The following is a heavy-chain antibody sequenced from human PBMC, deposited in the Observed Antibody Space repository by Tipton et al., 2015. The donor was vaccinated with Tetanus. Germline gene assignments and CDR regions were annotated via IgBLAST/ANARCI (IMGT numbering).Heavy chain of an antibody. Sequence: TLSLTCTVSGGSISSYYWGWIRQPAGKGLEWIGRFYTSGSTNYNPSLKSRVTMSVDTSKNQFSLKLSSATAADTAVYYCAREMPGDYGDEGWFDPWGQGTLVTVSS. CDR1: GGSISSYY. CDR2: FYTSGST. D-gene: IGHD4-17*01. CDR3: AREMPGDYGDEGWFDP. V-gene: IGHV4-4*07. J-gene: IGHJ5*02.